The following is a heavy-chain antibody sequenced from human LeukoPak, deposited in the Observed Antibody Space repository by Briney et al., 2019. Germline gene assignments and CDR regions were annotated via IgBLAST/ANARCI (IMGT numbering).Heavy chain of an antibody. CDR3: ARVAPTIAVAGPFDY. D-gene: IGHD6-19*01. V-gene: IGHV4-39*07. CDR1: GGSISSSSYY. J-gene: IGHJ4*02. CDR2: IYYSGST. Sequence: TSETLSLTCTVSGGSISSSSYYWGWIRQPPGKGLEWIGSIYYSGSTNYNPSLKSRVTISVDTSKNQFSLKLSSVTAADTAVYYCARVAPTIAVAGPFDYWGQGTLVTVSS.